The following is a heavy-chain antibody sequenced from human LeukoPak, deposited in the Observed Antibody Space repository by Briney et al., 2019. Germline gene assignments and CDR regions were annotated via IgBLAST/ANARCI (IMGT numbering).Heavy chain of an antibody. CDR3: ARLDDRYGSGSFYPKN. CDR2: IYYSGST. V-gene: IGHV4-59*08. CDR1: GGSISSYY. Sequence: SETLSLPCTFSGGSISSYYWSWIRPPPGKGLERIGYIYYSGSTNYNPSLKSRVTISVDTSKNQFSLKLSSVTAADTAVYYCARLDDRYGSGSFYPKNWGQGTLVTVSS. D-gene: IGHD3-10*01. J-gene: IGHJ4*02.